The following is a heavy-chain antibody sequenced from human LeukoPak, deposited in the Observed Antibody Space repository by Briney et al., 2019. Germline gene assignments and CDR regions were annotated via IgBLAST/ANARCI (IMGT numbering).Heavy chain of an antibody. J-gene: IGHJ4*02. CDR2: IYHSGNT. Sequence: SETLSLTCTVSGGSISSDRYFWGWIRQPPGKGLEWIGSIYHSGNTYYNPSLKSRVSVSVDTSKNQSSLNLSSETAADTAVYYCLSSTSRSLLLDYWGQGTLVTVSS. CDR1: GGSISSDRYF. D-gene: IGHD6-6*01. CDR3: LSSTSRSLLLDY. V-gene: IGHV4-39*07.